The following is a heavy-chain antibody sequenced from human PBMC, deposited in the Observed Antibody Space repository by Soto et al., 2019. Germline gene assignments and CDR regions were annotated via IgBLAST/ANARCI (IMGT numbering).Heavy chain of an antibody. D-gene: IGHD2-21*02. CDR2: INPIIGGT. Sequence: ASVKVSCKASGDTFSNHTISWVRQAPGQGLEWMGRINPIIGGTNYAQKFQGRVTMTTDTSISTAYMELSRLRSDDTAVYYCARGDYYYYYYMDVWGKGTTVTVSS. V-gene: IGHV1-2*02. CDR3: ARGDYYYYYYMDV. J-gene: IGHJ6*03. CDR1: GDTFSNHT.